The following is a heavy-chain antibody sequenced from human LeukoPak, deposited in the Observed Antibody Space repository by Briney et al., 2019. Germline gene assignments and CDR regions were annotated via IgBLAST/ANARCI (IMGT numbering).Heavy chain of an antibody. D-gene: IGHD3-22*01. V-gene: IGHV1-69*04. J-gene: IGHJ4*02. Sequence: SVKVSDKASGGTFSSYAISWVRQAPGQGLEWMGRIIPILGIANYAQKFQGRVTITADKSTSTAYMELSSLRSEDTAVYYCARDYYDSSGYPYYFDYWGQGTLVTVSS. CDR3: ARDYYDSSGYPYYFDY. CDR2: IIPILGIA. CDR1: GGTFSSYA.